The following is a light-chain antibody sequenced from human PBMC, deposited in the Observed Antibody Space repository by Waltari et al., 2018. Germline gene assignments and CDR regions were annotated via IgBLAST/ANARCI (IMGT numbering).Light chain of an antibody. V-gene: IGKV1-5*01. CDR1: QSISGW. Sequence: DIQMTQSPSTLSASVGDRVPITCRASQSISGWLAWYQQKPGKAPKLLIYDVSSLESGVPSRFSGSGSGTEFTLTISSLQPDDFATYYCQQYTTYSGTFGQGTKVEIK. CDR3: QQYTTYSGT. J-gene: IGKJ1*01. CDR2: DVS.